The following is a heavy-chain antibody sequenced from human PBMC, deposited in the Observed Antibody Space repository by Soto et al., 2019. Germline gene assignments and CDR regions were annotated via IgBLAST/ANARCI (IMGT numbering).Heavy chain of an antibody. D-gene: IGHD3-3*01. CDR2: ISASGDNT. CDR1: GFTFSSYA. CDR3: ADGAEWSFNFVY. V-gene: IGHV3-23*01. J-gene: IGHJ4*02. Sequence: GGSLRLSCAASGFTFSSYAMSWVRQAPGKGLEWVSGISASGDNTYYPDSVKGRFTISRDNSKNTLYLQMNNLRAEDTAVYYWADGAEWSFNFVYWGQGTLVTVSS.